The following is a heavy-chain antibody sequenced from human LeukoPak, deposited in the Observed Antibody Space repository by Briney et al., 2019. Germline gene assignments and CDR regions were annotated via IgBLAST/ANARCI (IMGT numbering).Heavy chain of an antibody. Sequence: GSLRLSCAASGFTFSSYEMNWVRQAPGKGLEWVPYISSSGSTIYYADSVKGRFTISRDNAKNSLYLQMNSLRAEDTAVYYCAELGITMIGGVWGKGTTVTISS. CDR1: GFTFSSYE. CDR2: ISSSGSTI. D-gene: IGHD3-10*02. V-gene: IGHV3-48*03. CDR3: AELGITMIGGV. J-gene: IGHJ6*04.